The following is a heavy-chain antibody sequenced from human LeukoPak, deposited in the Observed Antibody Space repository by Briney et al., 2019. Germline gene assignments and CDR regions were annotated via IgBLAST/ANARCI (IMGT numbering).Heavy chain of an antibody. D-gene: IGHD3-3*01. CDR3: ARGNDDFWRGYYTGASFDP. CDR1: VYPFTPYD. Sequence: ALLKLSCKASVYPFTPYDINWVRQATVQGLEWMEWMNPNSGNTGYAQKFQGRVTITRNTSISTAYMELSSLRSEDTAVYYCARGNDDFWRGYYTGASFDPWGQGTLVTVSS. CDR2: MNPNSGNT. J-gene: IGHJ5*02. V-gene: IGHV1-8*03.